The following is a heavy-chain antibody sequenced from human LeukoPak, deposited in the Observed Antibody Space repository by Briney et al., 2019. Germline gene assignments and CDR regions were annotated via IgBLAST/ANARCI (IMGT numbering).Heavy chain of an antibody. V-gene: IGHV4-39*01. J-gene: IGHJ5*02. CDR1: GVSVNTRVYY. CDR2: VFSRGDT. CDR3: ARHPARSNWFDP. Sequence: PSETLSLTCTVSGVSVNTRVYYWDWIRHSPGKGLEWIGDVFSRGDTYFNPSFRSRATMSIDTSVNQFSLTLTSVTAADTAIYYCARHPARSNWFDPWGRGILVTVSS.